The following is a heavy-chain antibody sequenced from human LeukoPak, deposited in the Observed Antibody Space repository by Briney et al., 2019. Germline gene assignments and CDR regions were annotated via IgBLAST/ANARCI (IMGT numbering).Heavy chain of an antibody. J-gene: IGHJ4*02. V-gene: IGHV3-30*03. CDR3: ARHRLRYSSGWYYFDC. CDR2: ISYDGGNM. Sequence: GGSLRHSCAASGFTFSSYGMHWVRQAPGKGLEWVAVISYDGGNMSYADSVKGRFTISRDNSKNTLYLQINSLRAEDTAVYYCARHRLRYSSGWYYFDCWGQGTLATVSS. CDR1: GFTFSSYG. D-gene: IGHD6-19*01.